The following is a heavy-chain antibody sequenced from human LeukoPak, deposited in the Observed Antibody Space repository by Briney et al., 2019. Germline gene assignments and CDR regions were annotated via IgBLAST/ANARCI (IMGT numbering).Heavy chain of an antibody. CDR2: IKQDGSEK. J-gene: IGHJ4*02. D-gene: IGHD6-6*01. CDR3: ARARIAARGVYFDY. Sequence: GGSLRLSCAASGFTFSNYWMSWVRQAPGKGLEWVANIKQDGSEKYCVDSVKGRFTISRDNAKNSLYLQMNSLRAEDTAVYYCARARIAARGVYFDYWGQGTLVTVSS. CDR1: GFTFSNYW. V-gene: IGHV3-7*01.